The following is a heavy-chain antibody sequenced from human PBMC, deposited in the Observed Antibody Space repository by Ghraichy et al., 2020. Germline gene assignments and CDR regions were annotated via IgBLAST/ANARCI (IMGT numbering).Heavy chain of an antibody. V-gene: IGHV3-74*03. CDR2: IKGDGST. J-gene: IGHJ3*02. CDR3: ARDRGYPDSFDI. CDR1: GFTFSPYW. D-gene: IGHD3-10*01. Sequence: GESLRLSCAASGFTFSPYWMCWVRQAPGKGLVWVSHIKGDGSTTYADSVKGRFTISRDNAKNTLYLQMNSLRAEDTAVYYCARDRGYPDSFDIWGQGTMVTVSS.